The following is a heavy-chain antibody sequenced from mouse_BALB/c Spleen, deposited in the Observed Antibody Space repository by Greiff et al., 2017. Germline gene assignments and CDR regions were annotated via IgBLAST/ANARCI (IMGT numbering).Heavy chain of an antibody. CDR3: ARWGNYGFDY. V-gene: IGHV1S135*01. J-gene: IGHJ2*01. CDR2: IDPFNGGT. D-gene: IGHD2-1*01. CDR1: GYSFTSYY. Sequence: EVQLQQSGPELMKPGASVTISCTASGYSFTSYYMHWVKQSHGKSLEWIGYIDPFNGGTSYNQKFKGKATLTVDKSSSTAYMHLSSLTSEDSAVYYCARWGNYGFDYWGQGTTLTVSS.